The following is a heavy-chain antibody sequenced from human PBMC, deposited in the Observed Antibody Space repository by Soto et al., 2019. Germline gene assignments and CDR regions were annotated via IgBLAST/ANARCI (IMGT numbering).Heavy chain of an antibody. CDR3: AGGYSNYLFDY. Sequence: PSETLSLTCTVSGGSISSYYWSWIRQPPGKGLEWIGYIYYSGSTNYNPSLKSRVTISVDTSKNQFSLKLSSVTAADTAVYYCAGGYSNYLFDYWGQGTLVTVSS. V-gene: IGHV4-59*01. CDR1: GGSISSYY. D-gene: IGHD4-4*01. CDR2: IYYSGST. J-gene: IGHJ4*02.